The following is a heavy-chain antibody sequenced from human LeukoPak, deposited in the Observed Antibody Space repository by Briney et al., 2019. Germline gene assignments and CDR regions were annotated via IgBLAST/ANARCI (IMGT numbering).Heavy chain of an antibody. D-gene: IGHD5-18*01. Sequence: GGSLRLSCAASGFTFSSYAMSWVRQAPGKGLEWVSAISGSGGSTYYADSVKGRFTISRDNSKNTLYLQMNSLRAEDTAVYYCAKDRQGDTAMGLYDYWGQGTLVTVSS. CDR2: ISGSGGST. V-gene: IGHV3-23*01. CDR3: AKDRQGDTAMGLYDY. CDR1: GFTFSSYA. J-gene: IGHJ4*02.